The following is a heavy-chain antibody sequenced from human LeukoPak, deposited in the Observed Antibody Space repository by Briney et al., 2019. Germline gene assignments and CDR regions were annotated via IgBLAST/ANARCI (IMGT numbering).Heavy chain of an antibody. J-gene: IGHJ4*02. V-gene: IGHV4-59*01. D-gene: IGHD2-21*01. CDR3: ASSFAFADPFDY. CDR1: GGSISSYY. Sequence: SETLSLTCTVSGGSISSYYWSWIRQPPGKGLEWIGYIYYSGSTNYNPSLKSRVTVSVDTSKNQFSLKLSSVTAADTAVYYCASSFAFADPFDYWGQGTLVTVSS. CDR2: IYYSGST.